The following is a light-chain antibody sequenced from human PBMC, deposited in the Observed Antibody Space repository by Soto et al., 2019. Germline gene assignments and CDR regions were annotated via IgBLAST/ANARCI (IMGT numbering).Light chain of an antibody. J-gene: IGLJ1*01. Sequence: QSALTQPASVSGSPGQSITISCTGTSNDVGGYNYVSWFQQHPGKAPKLLISEVTNRPSGVSHRFSASKSGDTASLTISGLQGEDEADYYCSSHTSSATLVFGTGTKLTVL. V-gene: IGLV2-14*01. CDR3: SSHTSSATLV. CDR1: SNDVGGYNY. CDR2: EVT.